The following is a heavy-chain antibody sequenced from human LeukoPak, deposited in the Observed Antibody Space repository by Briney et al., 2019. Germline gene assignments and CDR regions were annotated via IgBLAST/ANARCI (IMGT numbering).Heavy chain of an antibody. CDR3: AKAWVPTTVTTFDY. D-gene: IGHD4-17*01. CDR1: GFTFSSYA. Sequence: GGSLRLSCAASGFTFSSYAMSWVRQAPGKGLEWVSAINCSGGSTYYADSVRGRFTISIDNSKITLYLQMNNLRAEDTAVYYCAKAWVPTTVTTFDYWGQGTLVTVSS. V-gene: IGHV3-23*01. J-gene: IGHJ4*02. CDR2: INCSGGST.